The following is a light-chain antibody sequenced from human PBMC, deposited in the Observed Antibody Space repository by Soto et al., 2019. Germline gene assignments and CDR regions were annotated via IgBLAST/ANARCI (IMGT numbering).Light chain of an antibody. CDR1: SSDVGGYKY. J-gene: IGLJ2*01. Sequence: QSALTQPASVSGSPGQSITISCTGTSSDVGGYKYVSWFQQHPGKAPKLLIYEVSNRPSGVSNRFSASKSANTASLTISGLQAEDEADYYCSSYTSRSTVVFGGGTKLTVL. V-gene: IGLV2-14*01. CDR2: EVS. CDR3: SSYTSRSTVV.